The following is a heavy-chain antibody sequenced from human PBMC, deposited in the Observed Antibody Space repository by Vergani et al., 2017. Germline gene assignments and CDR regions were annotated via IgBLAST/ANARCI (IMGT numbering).Heavy chain of an antibody. CDR2: LSASDRRT. CDR1: GFTFIMHA. J-gene: IGHJ3*02. CDR3: AKVGRSEVAGTFGAFDI. V-gene: IGHV3-23*01. D-gene: IGHD6-19*01. Sequence: EVQLLESGGDLVQPGGSLRLSCAASGFTFIMHAMSWVRQAPGKGLEWVSTLSASDRRTHYADSVKGRFTISRDNSKNTLFLHMNSLRPEHTAVYYCAKVGRSEVAGTFGAFDIWGQGTMVTVSS.